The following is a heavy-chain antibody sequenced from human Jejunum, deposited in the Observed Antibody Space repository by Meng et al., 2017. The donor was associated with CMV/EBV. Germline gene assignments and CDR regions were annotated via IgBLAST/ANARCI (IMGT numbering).Heavy chain of an antibody. J-gene: IGHJ4*02. D-gene: IGHD3-10*01. CDR1: GFIVSSKY. V-gene: IGHV3-66*02. CDR3: SGDPWDF. CDR2: IYYDGTT. Sequence: SLRISCAASGFIVSSKYMSWVRLAPGKGLEWVSVIYYDGTTNYADSVRGRFSISRDISENTVNLQMNSVRPEDTAVYYCSGDPWDFWGPGTLVTVSS.